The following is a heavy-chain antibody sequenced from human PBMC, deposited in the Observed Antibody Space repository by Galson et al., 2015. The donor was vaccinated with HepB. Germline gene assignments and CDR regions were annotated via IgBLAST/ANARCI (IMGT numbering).Heavy chain of an antibody. V-gene: IGHV3-48*01. CDR1: GFTFSSYS. CDR3: ARGKYCSGGSCYQIDY. Sequence: SLRLSCAASGFTFSSYSMNWVRQAPGKGLEWVSYISSSSSTIYYADSVKGRFIISRDNAKNSLYLQMNSLRAEDTAVYYCARGKYCSGGSCYQIDYWGQGTLVTVSS. J-gene: IGHJ4*02. CDR2: ISSSSSTI. D-gene: IGHD2-15*01.